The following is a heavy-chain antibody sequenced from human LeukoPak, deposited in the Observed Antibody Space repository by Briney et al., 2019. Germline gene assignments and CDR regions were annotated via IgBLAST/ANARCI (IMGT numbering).Heavy chain of an antibody. Sequence: SETLSLTCAVCGGSFSGYYWSWIRQPPGKGLEWIGEINHSGSTNYNPSLKSRVTISVDTSKNQFSLKLSSVTAADTAVYYCARRGEGNFDYWGQGTLVTVSS. J-gene: IGHJ4*02. CDR2: INHSGST. D-gene: IGHD3-10*01. V-gene: IGHV4-34*01. CDR1: GGSFSGYY. CDR3: ARRGEGNFDY.